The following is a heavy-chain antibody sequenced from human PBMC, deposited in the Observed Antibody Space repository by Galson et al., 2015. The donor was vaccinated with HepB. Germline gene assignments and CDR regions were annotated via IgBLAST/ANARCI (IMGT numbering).Heavy chain of an antibody. CDR2: TWYDGSKE. CDR1: GFTFSSYV. J-gene: IGHJ6*02. D-gene: IGHD2-2*01. CDR3: ARELTYQSTLRRVYYYNGLDV. Sequence: SLRLSCAASGFTFSSYVMHWVRQAPGKGLEWVAVTWYDGSKENYVDSVKGRFSISRDNSKNTLYVQMNSLRAEDTAVYYCARELTYQSTLRRVYYYNGLDVWGQGTTVTVSS. V-gene: IGHV3-33*01.